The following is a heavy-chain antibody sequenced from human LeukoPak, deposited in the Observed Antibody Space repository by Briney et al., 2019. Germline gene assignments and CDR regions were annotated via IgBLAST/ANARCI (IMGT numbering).Heavy chain of an antibody. D-gene: IGHD1-26*01. CDR1: GYTFTSYD. Sequence: ASVKVSCKASGYTFTSYDINWVRQATGQGLEWMGWISAYNGNTNYAQKLQGRVTMTTDTSTSTAYMELRSLRSDDTAVYYCARGGAGWGSGWFDPWGQGTLVTVSS. V-gene: IGHV1-18*01. CDR3: ARGGAGWGSGWFDP. J-gene: IGHJ5*02. CDR2: ISAYNGNT.